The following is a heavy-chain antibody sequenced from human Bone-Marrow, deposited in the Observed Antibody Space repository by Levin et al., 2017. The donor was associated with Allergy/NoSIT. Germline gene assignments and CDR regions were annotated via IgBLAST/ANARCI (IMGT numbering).Heavy chain of an antibody. J-gene: IGHJ1*01. Sequence: LSLTCAASGFPFRHAALSWIRQAPGKGLEWVSTISGSGGHTYYADSVKGRFTISRDNSNNTLYLQMNSLRVEDAAIYYCAKEGWELEFQHWGQGSLVTVSS. CDR2: ISGSGGHT. CDR3: AKEGWELEFQH. V-gene: IGHV3-23*01. D-gene: IGHD1-26*01. CDR1: GFPFRHAA.